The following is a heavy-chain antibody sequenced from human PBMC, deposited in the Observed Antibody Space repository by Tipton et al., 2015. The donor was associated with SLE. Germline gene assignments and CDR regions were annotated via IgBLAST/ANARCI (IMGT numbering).Heavy chain of an antibody. Sequence: TLSLTCTVSGGSINSDGYFWNWVRQHPGKGLEWIGYIYYSGSTYYNPSLQSRVALSVDTSKNQFSLNLRSVTAADTAVYYCARLDWGYFDYWGQGTLVTVSS. CDR2: IYYSGST. J-gene: IGHJ4*01. CDR1: GGSINSDGYF. V-gene: IGHV4-31*03. D-gene: IGHD3/OR15-3a*01. CDR3: ARLDWGYFDY.